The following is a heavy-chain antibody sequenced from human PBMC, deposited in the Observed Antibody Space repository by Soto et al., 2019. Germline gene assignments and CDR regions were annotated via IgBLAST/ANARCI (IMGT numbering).Heavy chain of an antibody. V-gene: IGHV3-13*05. J-gene: IGHJ6*02. CDR1: GFTFRNYD. CDR2: ISAAGDP. Sequence: EVQLVESVGGLVQPGGSLRLSCEASGFTFRNYDMRWVRQGTGKGLEWVSGISAAGDPDYADSVEGRFTISRENAQNSFFLQMNSLRVGDTAVYYCARTDRDFYGLDVWGQGTTVIVSS. CDR3: ARTDRDFYGLDV.